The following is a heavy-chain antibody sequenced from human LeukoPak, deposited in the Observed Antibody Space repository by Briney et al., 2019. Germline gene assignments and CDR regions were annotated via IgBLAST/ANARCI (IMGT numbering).Heavy chain of an antibody. CDR3: ARGDAEKSFYYYYYMDV. V-gene: IGHV1-2*02. Sequence: ASVKVSCKASGYTFTGYYMHWVRQAPGQGLEWMGWINPNSGGTNYAQKFQGRVTMTRDTSISTAYMELSRLRSDDTAVYYCARGDAEKSFYYYYYMDVWGKGTTVTVSS. D-gene: IGHD1-26*01. CDR2: INPNSGGT. CDR1: GYTFTGYY. J-gene: IGHJ6*03.